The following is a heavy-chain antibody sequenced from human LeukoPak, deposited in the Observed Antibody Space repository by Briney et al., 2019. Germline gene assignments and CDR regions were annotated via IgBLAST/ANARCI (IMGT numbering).Heavy chain of an antibody. CDR2: ISYDGNNK. J-gene: IGHJ4*02. CDR1: GFTFSSYA. D-gene: IGHD3-22*01. Sequence: GGSLRLSCAASGFTFSSYAMHWVRQAPGKGLEWVAAISYDGNNKYYADSVKGRFTISRDNSKNTVYLQINSLRAEDTAVYYCARGPRFAIRMIVVVTKGHFDYWGQGTLVTVSS. CDR3: ARGPRFAIRMIVVVTKGHFDY. V-gene: IGHV3-30*04.